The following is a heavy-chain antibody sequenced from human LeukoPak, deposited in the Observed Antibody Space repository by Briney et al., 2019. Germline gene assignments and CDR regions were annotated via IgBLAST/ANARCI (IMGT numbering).Heavy chain of an antibody. CDR3: ARVGVFGVVSDS. CDR2: IYYGGGT. CDR1: GDSISSSFYY. Sequence: SQTLSPTCTVSGDSISSSFYYWGWIRQPPGKGLEWIGSIYYGGGTHYNPSLKSRATIFLDTSMNQFSLRLTSVTAADTAVYYCARVGVFGVVSDSWGQGILVTVTS. V-gene: IGHV4-39*01. J-gene: IGHJ4*02. D-gene: IGHD3-3*01.